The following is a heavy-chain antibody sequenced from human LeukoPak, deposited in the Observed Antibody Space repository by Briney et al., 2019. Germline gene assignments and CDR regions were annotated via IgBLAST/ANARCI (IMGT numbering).Heavy chain of an antibody. CDR3: ALAYYYDSSGYYPY. D-gene: IGHD3-22*01. CDR2: ISAYNGNT. CDR1: GGTFSSYA. V-gene: IGHV1-18*01. Sequence: ASVKVSCKASGGTFSSYAISWVRQAPGQGLEWMGWISAYNGNTNYAQKLQGRVTMTTDTSTSTAYMELRSLRSDDTAVYYCALAYYYDSSGYYPYWGQGTLVTVSS. J-gene: IGHJ4*02.